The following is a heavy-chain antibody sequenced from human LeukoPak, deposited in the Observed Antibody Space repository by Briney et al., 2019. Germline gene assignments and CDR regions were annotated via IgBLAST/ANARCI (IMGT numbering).Heavy chain of an antibody. J-gene: IGHJ4*02. CDR3: ARDFAREFTIDY. Sequence: PGGSLRLSCAASGFTFSNYNMNAVRQPPGKGLQWVSYISSSSNIIYYADSVKGRFTISRDNAKNSLFLQMNSLRAEDTAVYYCARDFAREFTIDYWGQGTLVTVSS. D-gene: IGHD3-10*01. V-gene: IGHV3-48*01. CDR2: ISSSSNII. CDR1: GFTFSNYN.